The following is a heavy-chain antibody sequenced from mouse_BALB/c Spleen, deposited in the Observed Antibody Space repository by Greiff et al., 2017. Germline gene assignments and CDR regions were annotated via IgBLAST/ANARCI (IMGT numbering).Heavy chain of an antibody. CDR3: ARNLDYCSSYGYFDV. CDR1: GFSLTSYG. D-gene: IGHD1-1*01. J-gene: IGHJ1*01. V-gene: IGHV2-4-1*01. CDR2: IWSGGST. Sequence: VQLQQSGPGLVQPSQSLSITCTVSGFSLTSYGVHWVRQSPGKGLEWLGVIWSGGSTDYNAAFISRLSISKDNTKSQVFFKMNSLQADDTAIYYCARNLDYCSSYGYFDVWGAGTTVTVSA.